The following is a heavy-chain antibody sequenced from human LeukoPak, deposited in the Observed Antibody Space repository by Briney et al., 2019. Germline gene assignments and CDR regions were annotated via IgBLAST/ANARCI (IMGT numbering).Heavy chain of an antibody. CDR2: IYTSGST. CDR1: GGSISSGIYY. D-gene: IGHD1-26*01. J-gene: IGHJ5*02. V-gene: IGHV4-61*02. Sequence: SETLSLTCTVSGGSISSGIYYWSWIRQPAGKGLEWIGRIYTSGSTNYNPSLKSRVTISVDTSKNQFSLKLSSVTAADTAVYYCAGGSYPDWFDPWGQGTLVTVSS. CDR3: AGGSYPDWFDP.